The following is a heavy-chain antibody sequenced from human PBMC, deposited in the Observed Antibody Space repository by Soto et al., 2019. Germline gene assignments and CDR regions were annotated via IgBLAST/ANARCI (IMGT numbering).Heavy chain of an antibody. J-gene: IGHJ5*02. V-gene: IGHV3-23*01. CDR2: MSGRGDSS. D-gene: IGHD1-1*01. CDR1: GFTFNSQA. CDR3: AKTERAVDSHNWFDP. Sequence: EVQLLESGGGLVQPGGSLRLSCAASGFTFNSQAMSWVRQAPGKGLEWVSTMSGRGDSSFYADSVKGRFTISRDNSKNTLYLQMISLRVEDTAVYYCAKTERAVDSHNWFDPWGNGTLVTVSS.